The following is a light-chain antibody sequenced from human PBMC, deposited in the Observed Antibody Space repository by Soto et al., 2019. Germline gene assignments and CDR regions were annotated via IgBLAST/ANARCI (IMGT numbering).Light chain of an antibody. J-gene: IGKJ3*01. CDR2: AAS. V-gene: IGKV1-39*01. Sequence: DIQMTQSPSSLSASVGDRVTITCRASQSISSYLNWYQQKPGQAPKLLIYAASSLPSGVPSRFSGSGSGTDFTLTISSLQPEDFATYYCQQFYSTLLCTFGPGTKVDIK. CDR3: QQFYSTLLCT. CDR1: QSISSY.